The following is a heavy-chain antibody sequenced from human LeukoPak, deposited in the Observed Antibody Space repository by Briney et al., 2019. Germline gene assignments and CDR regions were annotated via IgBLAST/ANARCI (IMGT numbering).Heavy chain of an antibody. Sequence: GGSLRLSCAASGFTFSSYVMSWVRQAPGKGLEWVSAISGSGGSTYYADSVKGRFTISRDNSKNTLYLQMNSLRAEDTAVYYCAKYAAPANFYYYGMDVWGQGTTVTVSS. J-gene: IGHJ6*02. CDR1: GFTFSSYV. V-gene: IGHV3-23*01. D-gene: IGHD6-25*01. CDR2: ISGSGGST. CDR3: AKYAAPANFYYYGMDV.